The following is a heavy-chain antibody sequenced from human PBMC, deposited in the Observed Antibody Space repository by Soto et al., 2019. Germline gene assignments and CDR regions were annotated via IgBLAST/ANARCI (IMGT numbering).Heavy chain of an antibody. CDR3: ARARGARYFDY. D-gene: IGHD2-15*01. J-gene: IGHJ4*02. V-gene: IGHV4-30-4*01. CDR2: IYYSGST. Sequence: PSETLSLTCTVSGGSISSGDYYWSWIRQPPGKGLEWIGYIYYSGSTYYNPSLKSRVTIPVDTSKNQFSLKLSSVTAADTAVYYCARARGARYFDYWGQGTLVTVSS. CDR1: GGSISSGDYY.